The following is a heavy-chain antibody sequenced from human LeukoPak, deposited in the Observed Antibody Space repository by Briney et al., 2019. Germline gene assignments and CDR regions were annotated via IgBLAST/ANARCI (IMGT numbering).Heavy chain of an antibody. Sequence: SVKVSCKASGGTFSSYAISWVRQAPGQGLEWMGGIIPIFGTANYAQKFQGRVTITADESTSTAYMELSSLRSDDTAVYYCARDLPHDYGDPNAFDIWGQGTMVTVSS. J-gene: IGHJ3*02. D-gene: IGHD4-17*01. V-gene: IGHV1-69*13. CDR3: ARDLPHDYGDPNAFDI. CDR2: IIPIFGTA. CDR1: GGTFSSYA.